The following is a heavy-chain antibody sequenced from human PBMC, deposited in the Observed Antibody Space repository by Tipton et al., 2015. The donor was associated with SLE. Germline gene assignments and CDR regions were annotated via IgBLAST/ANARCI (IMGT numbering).Heavy chain of an antibody. Sequence: SLRLSCAASGFTFSSYAMHWVRQAPGKGLEYVSAISSNGGSTYYANSVKGRFTISRDNSKNTLYLQMGSLRAEDMAVYYCAREVGAMGFDYWGQGTLVTVSS. CDR1: GFTFSSYA. CDR2: ISSNGGST. V-gene: IGHV3-64*01. D-gene: IGHD1-26*01. CDR3: AREVGAMGFDY. J-gene: IGHJ4*02.